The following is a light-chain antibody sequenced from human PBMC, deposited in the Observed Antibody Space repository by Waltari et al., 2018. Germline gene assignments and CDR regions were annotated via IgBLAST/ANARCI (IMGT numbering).Light chain of an antibody. J-gene: IGLJ1*01. CDR3: SSYTTSSAPGV. CDR2: EVS. Sequence: QSALTQPASVSGSPGQSITISCPGPASDVGAYDFVPWYQQHPGKAPHLIIYEVSNRPSGISNRFSASKSGNTASLTISGLQAEDEADYYCSSYTTSSAPGVFGTGTRVTVL. V-gene: IGLV2-14*01. CDR1: ASDVGAYDF.